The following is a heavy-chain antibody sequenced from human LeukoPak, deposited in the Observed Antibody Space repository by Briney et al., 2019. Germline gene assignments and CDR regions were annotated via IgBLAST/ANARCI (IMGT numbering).Heavy chain of an antibody. CDR1: GGSISSNSFY. V-gene: IGHV4-39*01. CDR2: IYYSGST. D-gene: IGHD3-10*01. J-gene: IGHJ5*02. CDR3: ARNWYYYGSGNYGVPNWFDP. Sequence: SETLSLTCTVSGGSISSNSFYWGWIRQPPGKGLEWIGSIYYSGSTYYNPSLKSRVTISVDTSKNQFSLKLSSVTVADTAVYYCARNWYYYGSGNYGVPNWFDPWGQGTLVTVSS.